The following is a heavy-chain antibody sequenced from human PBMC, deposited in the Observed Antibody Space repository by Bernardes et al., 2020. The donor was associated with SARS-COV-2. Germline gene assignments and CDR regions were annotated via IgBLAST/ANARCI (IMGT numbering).Heavy chain of an antibody. CDR1: GGFISAYY. Sequence: SEPLSLTCTVSGGFISAYYWSWFRQPPGKGLEWIGYLYYTGSTNYNPSLQSRVTISVDTSKNQFSLKLSSVTAADTAVYYCARGFDYWGQGILVTVSS. V-gene: IGHV4-59*01. CDR3: ARGFDY. CDR2: LYYTGST. J-gene: IGHJ4*02.